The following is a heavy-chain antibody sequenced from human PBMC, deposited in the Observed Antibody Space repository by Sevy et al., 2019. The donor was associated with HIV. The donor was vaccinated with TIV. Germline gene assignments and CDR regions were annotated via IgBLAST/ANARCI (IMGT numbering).Heavy chain of an antibody. D-gene: IGHD2-8*01. CDR1: GFTFSKYS. V-gene: IGHV3-23*01. CDR2: LSFGCGEI. J-gene: IGHJ4*02. Sequence: GGSLRLSCAASGFTFSKYSMSWVRQPPAKGLEWVSTLSFGCGEINYADSVKGRFTISRDNSKSSVYLQMNNRRPEDTAVYYCAREGCTKPHDYWGQGTLVTVSS. CDR3: AREGCTKPHDY.